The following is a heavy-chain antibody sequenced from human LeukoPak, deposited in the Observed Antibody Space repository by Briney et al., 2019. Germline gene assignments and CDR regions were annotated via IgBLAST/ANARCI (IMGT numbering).Heavy chain of an antibody. CDR1: GFIFSSYA. Sequence: GGSLRLSCAASGFIFSSYAMHWVRQAPGKGLEWVAVISYDGSNKYYADSVKGRFTISRDNSKNTLYLQMNSLRAEDTAVYYCARDGDSSGYYYVPPYYFGYWGQGTLVTVSS. D-gene: IGHD3-22*01. CDR3: ARDGDSSGYYYVPPYYFGY. CDR2: ISYDGSNK. V-gene: IGHV3-30-3*01. J-gene: IGHJ4*02.